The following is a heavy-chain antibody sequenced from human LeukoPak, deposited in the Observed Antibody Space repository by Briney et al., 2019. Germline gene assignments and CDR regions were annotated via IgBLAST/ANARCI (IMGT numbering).Heavy chain of an antibody. J-gene: IGHJ4*02. CDR1: GGSISSYY. V-gene: IGHV4-59*01. CDR2: IYYSGST. CDR3: ARGRSYMGD. Sequence: PSETLSLTCTVSGGSISSYYWSWLRQPPGKGLEWIGYIYYSGSTNHNPSLKSRVTISVDTSKNQFSLKLNSVTAADTAVYYCARGRSYMGDWGQGTLVTVSS. D-gene: IGHD3-16*01.